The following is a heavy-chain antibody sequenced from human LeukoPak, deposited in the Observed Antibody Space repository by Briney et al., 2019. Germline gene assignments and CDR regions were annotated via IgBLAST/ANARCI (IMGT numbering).Heavy chain of an antibody. CDR1: DGSFSGYS. D-gene: IGHD3-10*01. CDR2: INQSGST. V-gene: IGHV4-34*01. Sequence: PSETLSLTCAVYDGSFSGYSWGWIRQPPGKGLEWIGEINQSGSTNYNPSLKSRVSISLDTSKNQFSLKLSSVTAADTAVYYCARQIRVVWPSITMVRGEYYFDYWGQGTLVTVSS. CDR3: ARQIRVVWPSITMVRGEYYFDY. J-gene: IGHJ4*02.